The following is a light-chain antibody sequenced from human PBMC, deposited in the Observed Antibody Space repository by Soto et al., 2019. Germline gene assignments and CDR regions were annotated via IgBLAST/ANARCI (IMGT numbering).Light chain of an antibody. CDR1: GSDIGGSDH. J-gene: IGLJ2*01. CDR3: SSYTSSNTLI. CDR2: EVS. Sequence: QSALTQPASVSGSLGQSITISCTGTGSDIGGSDHVSWYQQHPGKAPKLLIYEVSYRPSGVSNHFSASKSGNTASLTVSGLQADDEADYYCSSYTSSNTLIFGGGTQMTVL. V-gene: IGLV2-14*01.